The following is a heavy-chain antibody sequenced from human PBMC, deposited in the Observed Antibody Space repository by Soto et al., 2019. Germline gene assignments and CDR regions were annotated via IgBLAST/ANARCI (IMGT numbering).Heavy chain of an antibody. V-gene: IGHV5-51*01. J-gene: IGHJ4*02. CDR3: ARPKGSYSSGYYYFDY. CDR1: GYSFTSYW. Sequence: GESLKISCKASGYSFTSYWIGWVRQMPGKGLEWMGIIYPGDSDTRYSPSFQGQVSISADESTSTAYMELSSLRSEDTAVYYCARPKGSYSSGYYYFDYWGQGTLVTVSS. D-gene: IGHD6-19*01. CDR2: IYPGDSDT.